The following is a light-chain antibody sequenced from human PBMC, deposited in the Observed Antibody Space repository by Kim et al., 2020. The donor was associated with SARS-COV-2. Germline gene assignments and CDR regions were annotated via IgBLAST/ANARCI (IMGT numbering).Light chain of an antibody. Sequence: ASLGDRITITCRASQDISSWLAWYQQKPGKAPRLLIYGASSLQSGVPSRFSGSGSGTDFTLTISSLQPEDFATYYCQQANSFPLTFGGGTKVDIK. CDR1: QDISSW. CDR2: GAS. V-gene: IGKV1-12*01. CDR3: QQANSFPLT. J-gene: IGKJ4*01.